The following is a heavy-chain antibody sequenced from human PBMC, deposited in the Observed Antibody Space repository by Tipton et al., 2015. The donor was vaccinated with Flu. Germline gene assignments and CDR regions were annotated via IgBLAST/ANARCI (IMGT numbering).Heavy chain of an antibody. J-gene: IGHJ5*02. Sequence: SLRLSCAASGFTVSSNYMSWVRQAPGKGLEWVAKIKNDGTDKYYVDSMKGRFSISRDNAKKSVYLQMNSLMAEDTAIYYCVRGSGWLDPWGQGTLVTVSS. CDR3: VRGSGWLDP. CDR1: GFTVSSNY. V-gene: IGHV3-7*01. CDR2: IKNDGTDK.